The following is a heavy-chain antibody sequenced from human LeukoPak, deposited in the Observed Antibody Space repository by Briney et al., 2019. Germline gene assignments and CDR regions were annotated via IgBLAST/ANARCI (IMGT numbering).Heavy chain of an antibody. CDR2: IYYSGSP. CDR3: AKSNRYCDSASCYEAFDI. J-gene: IGHJ3*02. CDR1: GASISIYF. Sequence: SETLSLTCTVSGASISIYFWSWIRQPPGQALEWIGYIYYSGSPNYNPSLKSRVTMSVDASKNQFSLKVRSVTAADTAVYYCAKSNRYCDSASCYEAFDIWGQGTMVTVSS. V-gene: IGHV4-59*01. D-gene: IGHD2-2*01.